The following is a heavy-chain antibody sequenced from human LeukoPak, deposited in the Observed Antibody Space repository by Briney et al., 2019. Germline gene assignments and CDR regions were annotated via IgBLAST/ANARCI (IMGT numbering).Heavy chain of an antibody. CDR1: GFTVSSNY. CDR2: IYSGGST. D-gene: IGHD3-10*01. J-gene: IGHJ3*02. V-gene: IGHV3-66*02. CDR3: ARPLWFGEDSDAFDI. Sequence: GGSLRLSCATSGFTVSSNYMSWVRQAPGKGLEWVSVIYSGGSTYYADSVKGRFTISRDNSKNTLYLQMNSLRAEDTAVYYCARPLWFGEDSDAFDIWRQGTMVTVSS.